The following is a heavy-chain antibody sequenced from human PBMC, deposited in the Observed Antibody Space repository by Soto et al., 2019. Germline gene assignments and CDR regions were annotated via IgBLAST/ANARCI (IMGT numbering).Heavy chain of an antibody. CDR1: GGTFSNRA. V-gene: IGHV1-69*13. CDR2: ILPIFGTP. CDR3: AAPSDVLDTAMLKGLAH. J-gene: IGHJ4*02. D-gene: IGHD5-18*01. Sequence: SVKVSCKASGGTFSNRAIIWVRQAPGQGLEWMGGILPIFGTPNYAQKFQGRLTISADAFSSTAYMELNILRSEDTAVYYCAAPSDVLDTAMLKGLAHWGQGSLVTVSS.